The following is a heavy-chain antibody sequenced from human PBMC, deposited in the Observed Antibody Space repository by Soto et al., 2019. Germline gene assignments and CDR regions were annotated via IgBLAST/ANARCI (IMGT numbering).Heavy chain of an antibody. CDR2: LYSGGNT. D-gene: IGHD2-8*01. V-gene: IGHV3-66*04. CDR3: ARHVYVYWYFDL. J-gene: IGHJ2*01. Sequence: EVQLVESGGGLVQPGGSLRLSCAVSGFTVSSSYMGWVRQAPGKGLEWVSSLYSGGNTYYADSVRGRFTISTDNSNDTLYLPMDSLRVVDTAMYYCARHVYVYWYFDLWGRGTLVTVSS. CDR1: GFTVSSSY.